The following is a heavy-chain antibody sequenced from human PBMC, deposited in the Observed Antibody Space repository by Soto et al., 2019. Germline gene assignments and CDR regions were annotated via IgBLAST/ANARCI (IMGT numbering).Heavy chain of an antibody. J-gene: IGHJ3*02. D-gene: IGHD2-21*01. CDR3: ARGVRGAYGLDI. Sequence: PGGSLRLSCAASGFTFSSYWIHWVRQAPGKGLVWVSRINSDGSRTNYADSVKGRFTISRDNAKNTLYLKMNSLRAEETAVYYCARGVRGAYGLDIWGQGTMVTVSS. V-gene: IGHV3-74*01. CDR1: GFTFSSYW. CDR2: INSDGSRT.